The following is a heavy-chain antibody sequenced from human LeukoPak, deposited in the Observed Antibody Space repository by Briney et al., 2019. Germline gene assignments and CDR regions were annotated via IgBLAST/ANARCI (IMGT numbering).Heavy chain of an antibody. Sequence: GGSLRLSCVASGFPFSSYWMTWVRQAPGRGLEWVANIKQDGSKKSYVDSVKGRFTISRDNAKNSLYLQMNSLRAEDTAIYYCTRVGYIDEGIDYWGQGTLVTVSS. V-gene: IGHV3-7*04. D-gene: IGHD5-24*01. CDR3: TRVGYIDEGIDY. CDR2: IKQDGSKK. CDR1: GFPFSSYW. J-gene: IGHJ4*02.